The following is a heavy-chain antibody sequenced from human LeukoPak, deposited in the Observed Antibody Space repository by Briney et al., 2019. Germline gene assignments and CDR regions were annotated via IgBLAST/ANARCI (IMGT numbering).Heavy chain of an antibody. CDR3: ARPQSMVRGIYYFGY. J-gene: IGHJ4*02. D-gene: IGHD3-10*01. V-gene: IGHV5-51*01. CDR2: IYPSYSDT. Sequence: GDSLKISPKGSGYTFTSYWIAWVRQMPGKGLEWMGIIYPSYSDTRYSPSFKAKVTISANKSISTAYLKWSSLKASDTAMYYCARPQSMVRGIYYFGYRGQGTLVTVSS. CDR1: GYTFTSYW.